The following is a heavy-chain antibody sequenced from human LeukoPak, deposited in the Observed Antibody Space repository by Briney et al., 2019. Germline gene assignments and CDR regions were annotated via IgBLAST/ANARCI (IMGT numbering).Heavy chain of an antibody. V-gene: IGHV4-39*01. CDR1: GGSISSSSYY. J-gene: IGHJ6*03. Sequence: SETLSLTCSVSGGSISSSSYYWGVIRQPPGKGLEWIGSVYYSGSTYYNPSLESRLTISVDTSKNQFSLKLSSVTASDTAVYYCATTDYYYFVDVWGKGTAVTVSS. CDR3: ATTDYYYFVDV. CDR2: VYYSGST.